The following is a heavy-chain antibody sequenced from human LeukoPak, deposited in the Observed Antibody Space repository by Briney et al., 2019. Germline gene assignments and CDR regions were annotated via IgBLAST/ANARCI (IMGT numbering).Heavy chain of an antibody. CDR1: GYTFTGYY. V-gene: IGHV1-2*02. D-gene: IGHD3-10*01. Sequence: ASVKVSCKASGYTFTGYYMHWVRQAPGQGLEWMGWINPNSGGTNYAQKFQGRVTMTRDTSISTAYMELSRLRSDDTAVYYCARVVRGVISGWFDPWGQRTLVTVSS. CDR2: INPNSGGT. J-gene: IGHJ5*02. CDR3: ARVVRGVISGWFDP.